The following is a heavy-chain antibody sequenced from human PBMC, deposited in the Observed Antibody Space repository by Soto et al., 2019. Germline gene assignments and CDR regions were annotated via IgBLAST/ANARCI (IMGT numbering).Heavy chain of an antibody. V-gene: IGHV4-39*02. CDR1: GGSISSSSYN. CDR3: AIGRRFSGLDV. D-gene: IGHD3-3*01. Sequence: SETLSLTCIASGGSISSSSYNWGWIRQPPGKGLEWIGSVFASGSTHYHPSLKSRGTISADTSKNHFYLKLSSVTAADTGVYYCAIGRRFSGLDVWGQGTTVTVSS. CDR2: VFASGST. J-gene: IGHJ6*02.